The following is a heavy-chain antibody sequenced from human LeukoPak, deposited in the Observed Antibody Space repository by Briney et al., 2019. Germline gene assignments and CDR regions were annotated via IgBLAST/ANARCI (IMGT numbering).Heavy chain of an antibody. CDR3: ARSPFYWFDP. CDR2: IYYSGST. Sequence: SETLSLTCTVSGGSISSSSYYWGWIRQPPGKGLEWIGSIYYSGSTYYNPSLKSRVTISVDTSKNQFSLKLSSVTAADTAVYYCARSPFYWFDPWGQGTLVTVSS. CDR1: GGSISSSSYY. V-gene: IGHV4-39*07. J-gene: IGHJ5*02.